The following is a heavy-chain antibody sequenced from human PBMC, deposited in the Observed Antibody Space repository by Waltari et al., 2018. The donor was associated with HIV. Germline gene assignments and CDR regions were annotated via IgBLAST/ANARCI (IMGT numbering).Heavy chain of an antibody. CDR1: GYTFNSYY. CDR2: INPSGGST. CDR3: ARDSTNYYDSSGYYYGY. D-gene: IGHD3-22*01. Sequence: QVQLVQSGAEVKKPGASVKLSCKASGYTFNSYYMNWVRQAPGQGLEWIGIINPSGGSTSYAQKFQGRVTMTRDTSTSTVYMELSSLRSEDTAVYYCARDSTNYYDSSGYYYGYWGQGTLVTVSS. J-gene: IGHJ4*02. V-gene: IGHV1-46*02.